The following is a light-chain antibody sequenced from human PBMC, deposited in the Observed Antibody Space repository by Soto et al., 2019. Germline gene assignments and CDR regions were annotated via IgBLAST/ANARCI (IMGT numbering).Light chain of an antibody. V-gene: IGLV2-14*03. Sequence: QSALTQPASVSGSPGQSIIISCTGTSSDVGGYNYVSWYQQHPGKAPKLIIYEVTYRPSGASNRFSGSKSGNTASLTISGLQAEDEADYYCSSYTSSSTLGVFGTGTKLTVL. CDR2: EVT. CDR1: SSDVGGYNY. CDR3: SSYTSSSTLGV. J-gene: IGLJ1*01.